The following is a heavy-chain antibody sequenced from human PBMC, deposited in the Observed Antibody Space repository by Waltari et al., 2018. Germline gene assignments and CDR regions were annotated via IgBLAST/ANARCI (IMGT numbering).Heavy chain of an antibody. CDR1: GFTFSSYW. Sequence: EVQLVESGGGLVQPGGSLRLSCAASGFTFSSYWMHWVRPAPGKGLVWVSRINSDGSSTSYADSVKGRFTISRDNAKNTLYLQMNSLRAEDTAVYYCARGGQMRFGELSSYWGQGTLVTVSS. J-gene: IGHJ4*02. CDR3: ARGGQMRFGELSSY. CDR2: INSDGSST. D-gene: IGHD3-10*01. V-gene: IGHV3-74*01.